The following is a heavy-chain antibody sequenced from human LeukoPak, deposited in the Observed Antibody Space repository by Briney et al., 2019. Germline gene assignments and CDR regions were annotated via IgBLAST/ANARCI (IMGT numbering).Heavy chain of an antibody. CDR3: AKGGRITMVRGVDYFDY. D-gene: IGHD3-10*01. Sequence: GGSLRLSCAASGFIFSNYSVHWFRLAPGKGLEWVSYISSSSISIQYADSVKGRFTISRDNAKNSLYLQMNSLRAEDTALYYCAKGGRITMVRGVDYFDYWGQGTLVTVSS. V-gene: IGHV3-48*04. CDR1: GFIFSNYS. J-gene: IGHJ4*02. CDR2: ISSSSISI.